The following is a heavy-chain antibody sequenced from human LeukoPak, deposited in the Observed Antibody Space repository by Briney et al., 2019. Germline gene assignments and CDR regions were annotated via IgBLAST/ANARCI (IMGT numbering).Heavy chain of an antibody. Sequence: KPGRSLRLSCTASGFTFGDYAMSWFRQAPGEGREWGGFIRSKAHGGTTEYAASVKGRFTISRADSKGIAYLQMDSLKTEDTAVYYCTRAGRYCSGGSCYSFYWGQGTPVTVSS. D-gene: IGHD2-15*01. CDR3: TRAGRYCSGGSCYSFY. CDR1: GFTFGDYA. V-gene: IGHV3-49*05. J-gene: IGHJ4*02. CDR2: IRSKAHGGTT.